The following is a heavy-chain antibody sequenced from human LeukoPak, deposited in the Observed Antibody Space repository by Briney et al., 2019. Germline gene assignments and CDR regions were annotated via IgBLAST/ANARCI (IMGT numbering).Heavy chain of an antibody. Sequence: GGSLRLSCAASGFTFSSYSMNWVRQAPGKGLEWVSSISSSSSYIYYADSVKGRFTISRDNAKNSLYLQMNSLRAEDTAVYYCARQLRGNYYFDYWGQGTLVTVSS. D-gene: IGHD2-2*01. CDR2: ISSSSSYI. J-gene: IGHJ4*02. CDR1: GFTFSSYS. CDR3: ARQLRGNYYFDY. V-gene: IGHV3-21*01.